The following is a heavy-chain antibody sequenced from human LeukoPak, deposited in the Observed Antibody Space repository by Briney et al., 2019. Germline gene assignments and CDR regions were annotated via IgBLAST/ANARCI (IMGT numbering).Heavy chain of an antibody. D-gene: IGHD6-13*01. CDR2: ISTSRGYA. CDR3: ARGGKTEAGIFDY. CDR1: GFTFSDYY. V-gene: IGHV3-11*06. J-gene: IGHJ4*02. Sequence: PGGSLRPSCTVSGFTFSDYYMSWIRQAPGKGLEWVAYISTSRGYANYADSVKGRFTISRDNAKNSLYLQMNSLRAEDTAVYFCARGGKTEAGIFDYWGQGTLVTVSS.